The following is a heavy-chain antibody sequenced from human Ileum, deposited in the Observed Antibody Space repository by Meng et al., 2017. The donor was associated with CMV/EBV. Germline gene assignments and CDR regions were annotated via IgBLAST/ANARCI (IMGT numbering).Heavy chain of an antibody. CDR1: GFMFGEYA. Sequence: GGSLRLSCTGSGFMFGEYAMSWVRQAPGKGLEWIGFIRSKVYGGASEYGASVKGRFTISRDDSKNIAYLQMNSLKTEDTAVYFCSRDRGGGHGMDVWGQGTTVTVSS. V-gene: IGHV3-49*04. CDR2: IRSKVYGGAS. CDR3: SRDRGGGHGMDV. J-gene: IGHJ6*02. D-gene: IGHD3-16*01.